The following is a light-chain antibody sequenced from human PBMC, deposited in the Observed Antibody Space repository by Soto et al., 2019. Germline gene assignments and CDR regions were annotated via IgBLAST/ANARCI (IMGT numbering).Light chain of an antibody. CDR3: HHFGSLPET. J-gene: IGKJ1*01. Sequence: EVVLTQSPGTLSLSPGERVTLSCRASQSVASSYLAWYQQKPGRAPRLLFYSASSRATGIPDRFSGSGSGTDFTLTISRLEPDDLAVYYCHHFGSLPETFGQGTNVE. V-gene: IGKV3-20*01. CDR2: SAS. CDR1: QSVASSY.